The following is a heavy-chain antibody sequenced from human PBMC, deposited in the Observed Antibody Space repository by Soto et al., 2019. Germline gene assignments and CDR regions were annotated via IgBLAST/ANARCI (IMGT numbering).Heavy chain of an antibody. CDR2: IYYSGST. J-gene: IGHJ4*02. CDR3: ARTGPAHGYSGYETKNSSSWHMDY. Sequence: PSETLSLTCTVSGGSISSSSYYWGWIRQPPGKGLEWIGSIYYSGSTYYNPSLKSRVTISVDTSKNQFSLKLSSVTAADTAVYYCARTGPAHGYSGYETKNSSSWHMDYWGQGTLVTVSS. D-gene: IGHD5-12*01. V-gene: IGHV4-39*01. CDR1: GGSISSSSYY.